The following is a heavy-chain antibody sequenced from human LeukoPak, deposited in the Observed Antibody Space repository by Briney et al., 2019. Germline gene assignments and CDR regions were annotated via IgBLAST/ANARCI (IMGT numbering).Heavy chain of an antibody. D-gene: IGHD6-6*01. CDR1: GFTFNNAW. Sequence: GGSLRLSCAASGFTFNNAWMNWVRQTPGKGLEWVGRIKSKTDGGKKDYAEPVKGRFTISRDNSKNTLYLQMNSLKDEDTAVYYCAREPPQQLALLPSFDYWGQGTLVTVSS. V-gene: IGHV3-15*01. CDR3: AREPPQQLALLPSFDY. J-gene: IGHJ4*02. CDR2: IKSKTDGGKK.